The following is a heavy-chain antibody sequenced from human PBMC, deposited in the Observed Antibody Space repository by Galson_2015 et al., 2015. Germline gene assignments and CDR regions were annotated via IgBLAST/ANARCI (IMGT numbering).Heavy chain of an antibody. CDR2: IWYDGSNK. J-gene: IGHJ4*02. Sequence: SLRLSCAASGFTFSSYGMHWVRQAPGKGLEWVALIWYDGSNKYYADSVKGRFTISRDNSKNTLYPQMNSLRAEDTAVYYCARDAPYSSGWYENFDYWGQGTLVTVSS. D-gene: IGHD6-19*01. CDR1: GFTFSSYG. CDR3: ARDAPYSSGWYENFDY. V-gene: IGHV3-33*01.